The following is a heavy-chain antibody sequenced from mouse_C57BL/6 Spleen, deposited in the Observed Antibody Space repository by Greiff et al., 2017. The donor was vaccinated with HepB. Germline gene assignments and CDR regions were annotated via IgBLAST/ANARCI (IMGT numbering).Heavy chain of an antibody. V-gene: IGHV1-81*01. D-gene: IGHD2-4*01. CDR2: IYPRSGNT. J-gene: IGHJ2*01. CDR1: GYTFTSYG. Sequence: VKLQQSGAELARPGASVKLSCKASGYTFTSYGISWVKQRTGQGLEWIGEIYPRSGNTYYNEKFKGKATLTADKSSSTAYMELRSLTSEDSAVYFCAREVFDYGGDYWGQGTTLTVSS. CDR3: AREVFDYGGDY.